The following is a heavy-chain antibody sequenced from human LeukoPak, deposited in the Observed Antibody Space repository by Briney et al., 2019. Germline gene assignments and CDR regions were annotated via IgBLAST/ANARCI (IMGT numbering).Heavy chain of an antibody. CDR1: GFTFSSYG. D-gene: IGHD3-10*01. Sequence: PGGSLRLSCAASGFTFSSYGMHWVRQAPGMGLEWVAFIRYDGSNKYYADSVKGRFTISRDNSKNTLYLQMNSLRAEDTAVYYCAKDWRRGSGFDYWGQGTLVTVSS. J-gene: IGHJ4*02. CDR3: AKDWRRGSGFDY. V-gene: IGHV3-30*02. CDR2: IRYDGSNK.